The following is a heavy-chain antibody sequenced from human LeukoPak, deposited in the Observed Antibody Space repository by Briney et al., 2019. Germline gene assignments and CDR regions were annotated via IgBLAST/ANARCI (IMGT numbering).Heavy chain of an antibody. CDR1: GYTFTSYD. Sequence: ASVKVSCKASGYTFTSYDINWVRQSTGQGLEWMGWMNPNSGNTGYAQKFQGRVTMTRNTSISTAYMELSSLRSEDTAVYYCARGNHPTLGLVMERYGMDVWGQGTTVTVSS. CDR2: MNPNSGNT. D-gene: IGHD3-9*01. CDR3: ARGNHPTLGLVMERYGMDV. J-gene: IGHJ6*02. V-gene: IGHV1-8*01.